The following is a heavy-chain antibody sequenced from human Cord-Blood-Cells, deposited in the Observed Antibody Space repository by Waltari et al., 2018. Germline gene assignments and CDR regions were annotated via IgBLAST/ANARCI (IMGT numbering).Heavy chain of an antibody. Sequence: QHPGKGLEWIGYIYYSGSTYYNPSLKSRVTISVDTSKNQFSLKLSSVTAADTAVYYCAREGVGSYAAFDYWGQGTLVTVSS. D-gene: IGHD2-15*01. J-gene: IGHJ4*02. V-gene: IGHV4-31*02. CDR3: AREGVGSYAAFDY. CDR2: IYYSGST.